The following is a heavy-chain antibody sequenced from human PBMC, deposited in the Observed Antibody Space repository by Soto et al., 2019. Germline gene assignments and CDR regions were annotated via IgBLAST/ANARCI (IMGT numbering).Heavy chain of an antibody. CDR2: INHSGST. D-gene: IGHD4-17*01. CDR1: GGSFSGYY. Sequence: QVQLQQWGAGLLKPSETLSLTCAVYGGSFSGYYWSWIRQPPGKGLEWIGEINHSGSTNYNPSLKSRVPISGDTSKNQFSLKLSSVTAADTAVYYCARGGDLGTTVTADLDSWGQGTLVTVSS. CDR3: ARGGDLGTTVTADLDS. V-gene: IGHV4-34*01. J-gene: IGHJ4*02.